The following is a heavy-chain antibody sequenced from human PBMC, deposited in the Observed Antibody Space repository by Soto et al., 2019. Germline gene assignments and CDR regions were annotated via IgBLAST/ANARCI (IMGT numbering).Heavy chain of an antibody. D-gene: IGHD6-13*01. CDR2: ISGSGDNT. V-gene: IGHV3-23*01. Sequence: EVQLLESGGDLVQPGGSLRLSCAASGFTFTNFAMSWVRQAPGKGLEWVSTISGSGDNTFYADSVKGRFPISRDNSENTLSLQMSSLRVDDTAVYYCAKDVFSSAWFKFGYWGQGALVTVSS. J-gene: IGHJ4*02. CDR3: AKDVFSSAWFKFGY. CDR1: GFTFTNFA.